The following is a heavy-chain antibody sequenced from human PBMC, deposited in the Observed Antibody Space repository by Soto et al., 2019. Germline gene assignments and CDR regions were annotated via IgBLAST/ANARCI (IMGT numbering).Heavy chain of an antibody. CDR3: TRGRERIAAAGPYY. J-gene: IGHJ4*02. CDR2: IRSKAYGGTT. CDR1: GFPFGDYA. V-gene: IGHV3-49*03. Sequence: GGSLRLSCTASGFPFGDYAMSWFRQAPGKGLEWVGFIRSKAYGGTTEYAASVKGRFTISRDDSKSIAYLQMNSLKTEDTAVYYCTRGRERIAAAGPYYWGQGTLVTVSS. D-gene: IGHD6-13*01.